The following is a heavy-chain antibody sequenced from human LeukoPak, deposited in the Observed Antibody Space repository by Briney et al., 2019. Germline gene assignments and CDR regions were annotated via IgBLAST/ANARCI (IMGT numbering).Heavy chain of an antibody. CDR3: AKLLLLYNSGAFDI. D-gene: IGHD2-15*01. Sequence: GGSLRLSCAASGFTFSSYGMHWVRQAPGKGLEWVAVISYDGSNKYYADSVKGRFTISRDNSKNTLYLQMNSLRAEDTAVYYCAKLLLLYNSGAFDIWGQGTMVTVSS. J-gene: IGHJ3*02. CDR1: GFTFSSYG. CDR2: ISYDGSNK. V-gene: IGHV3-30*18.